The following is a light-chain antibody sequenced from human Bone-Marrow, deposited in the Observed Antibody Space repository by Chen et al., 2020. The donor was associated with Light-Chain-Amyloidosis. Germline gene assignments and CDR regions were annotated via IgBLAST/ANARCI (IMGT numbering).Light chain of an antibody. J-gene: IGLJ1*01. CDR1: SSDVGSDNH. CDR2: EVT. V-gene: IGLV2-14*01. CDR3: SSYTITNALV. Sequence: QSALTQPAPVYGSPGPSTTITCTGTSSDVGSDNHVSWYQQHPDKAPKPMIYEVTNRPSWVPDRFSGSKSDNTASLTISGLQTEDEADYFCSSYTITNALVFGSGTRVTVL.